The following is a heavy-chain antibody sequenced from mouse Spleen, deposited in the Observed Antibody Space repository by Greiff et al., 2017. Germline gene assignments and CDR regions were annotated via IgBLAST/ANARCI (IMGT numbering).Heavy chain of an antibody. J-gene: IGHJ2*01. CDR1: GYSITSGYD. CDR3: ARAPLYGNLDY. V-gene: IGHV3-1*01. Sequence: EVQLQESGPGMVKPSQSLSLTCTVTGYSITSGYDWHWIRHFPGNKLEWMGYISYSGSTNYNPSLKSRISITHDTSKNHFFLKLNSVTTEDTATYYCARAPLYGNLDYWGQGTTLTVSS. CDR2: ISYSGST. D-gene: IGHD2-1*01.